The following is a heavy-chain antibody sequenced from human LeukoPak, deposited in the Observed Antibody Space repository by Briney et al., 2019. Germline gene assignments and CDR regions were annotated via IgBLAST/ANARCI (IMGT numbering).Heavy chain of an antibody. CDR1: GFTFSSYS. D-gene: IGHD6-19*01. Sequence: GGSLRLSCAASGFTFSSYSMNWVRQAPGKGLEWVAFIRYGGSNKYYADSVKGRFTISRDNSKNTLYLQMNSLRAEDTAVYYCAKDFRSIAVAGQYFQHWGQGTLVTVSS. CDR3: AKDFRSIAVAGQYFQH. J-gene: IGHJ1*01. CDR2: IRYGGSNK. V-gene: IGHV3-30*02.